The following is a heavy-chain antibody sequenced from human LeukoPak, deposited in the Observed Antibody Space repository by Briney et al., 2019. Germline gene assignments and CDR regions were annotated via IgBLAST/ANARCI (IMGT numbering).Heavy chain of an antibody. CDR1: GFTFSSYG. V-gene: IGHV3-30*18. Sequence: PGRSLRLSCAASGFTFSSYGMHWVRQAPGKGLEWVAVISYDGSNKYYADSVKGRFTISRDNPKDTLYLQMNSLRAEDTAVYYCAKGVVPAALMNWFDPWGQGTLVTVSS. CDR2: ISYDGSNK. CDR3: AKGVVPAALMNWFDP. D-gene: IGHD2-2*01. J-gene: IGHJ5*02.